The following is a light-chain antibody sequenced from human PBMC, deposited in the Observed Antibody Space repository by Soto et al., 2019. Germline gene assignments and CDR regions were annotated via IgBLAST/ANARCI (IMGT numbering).Light chain of an antibody. V-gene: IGLV2-23*01. CDR1: SSDVGSYNL. J-gene: IGLJ7*01. CDR2: EGS. Sequence: QSALTQPASVSGSPGQSITISCTGTSSDVGSYNLVSWYQQHPGKAPKLMIYEGSKRPSGVSNRFSGYKSGNTASLTISGLQAEDEADYYCCSYAGSSTSAVFGGGTKVTVL. CDR3: CSYAGSSTSAV.